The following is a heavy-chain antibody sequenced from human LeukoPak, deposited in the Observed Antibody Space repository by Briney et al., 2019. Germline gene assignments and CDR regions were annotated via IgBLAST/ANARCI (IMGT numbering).Heavy chain of an antibody. D-gene: IGHD2-21*02. Sequence: GGSLRLSCAASGFTFSSYSMNWVRQAPGKGLEWVSYISSSSSTIYYADSVKGRFTISRDNAKNSLYLQMNSLRAEDTAVYYCARGVCGGDCYFFDYWGQGTLVTVSS. CDR2: ISSSSSTI. CDR3: ARGVCGGDCYFFDY. J-gene: IGHJ4*02. V-gene: IGHV3-48*04. CDR1: GFTFSSYS.